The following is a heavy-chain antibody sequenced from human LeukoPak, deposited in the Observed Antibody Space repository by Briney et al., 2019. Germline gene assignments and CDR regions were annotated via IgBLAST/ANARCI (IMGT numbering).Heavy chain of an antibody. Sequence: ASVKVSCKASGGTFSSNAITWLRQAPGQGLEWMGGIIPIYGTASYAQKFQGRVTITADESTSTAYMELSSLRSEDTAVYYCARSASIAAAGTYYYYYYMDVWGKGTTVTVSS. D-gene: IGHD6-13*01. CDR3: ARSASIAAAGTYYYYYYMDV. CDR1: GGTFSSNA. J-gene: IGHJ6*03. CDR2: IIPIYGTA. V-gene: IGHV1-69*13.